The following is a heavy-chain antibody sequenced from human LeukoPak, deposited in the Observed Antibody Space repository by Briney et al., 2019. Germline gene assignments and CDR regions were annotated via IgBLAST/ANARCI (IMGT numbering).Heavy chain of an antibody. Sequence: PGGSLRLSCAASGFTFSSYAMSWVRQAPGKGLEWVSVISGGGGSTYYADSVKGRFTISRDNSKNTLYLQMNSLRAEDTAVYYCAKGQRAAHPYYFDYWGQGTLVTVSS. D-gene: IGHD2-15*01. V-gene: IGHV3-23*01. CDR3: AKGQRAAHPYYFDY. CDR1: GFTFSSYA. CDR2: ISGGGGST. J-gene: IGHJ4*02.